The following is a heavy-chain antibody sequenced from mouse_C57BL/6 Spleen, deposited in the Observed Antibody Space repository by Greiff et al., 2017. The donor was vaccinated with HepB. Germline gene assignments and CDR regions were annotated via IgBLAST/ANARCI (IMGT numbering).Heavy chain of an antibody. CDR1: GFTFSSYT. J-gene: IGHJ4*01. CDR3: ERLWRYYAMDY. CDR2: ISGGGGNT. Sequence: EVQRVESGGGLVKPGGSLKLSCAASGFTFSSYTMSWVRQTPEKRLEWVATISGGGGNTYYPDSVKGRFTISRDNAKNTLYLQMSSLRSEDTALYYCERLWRYYAMDYWGQGTSVTVSS. V-gene: IGHV5-9*01. D-gene: IGHD1-1*02.